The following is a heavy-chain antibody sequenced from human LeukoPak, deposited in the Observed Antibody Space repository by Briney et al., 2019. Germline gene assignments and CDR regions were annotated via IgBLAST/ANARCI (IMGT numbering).Heavy chain of an antibody. J-gene: IGHJ4*02. Sequence: GASVKVSCKASGYTFTSYFMHWVRQAPGQRLEWMGIINPSGGSTSYAQKFQGGVTMTRDTSTSTVYMELSSLRSEDTAVYYCARTAGRTFDYWGQGTLVTVSS. D-gene: IGHD6-6*01. V-gene: IGHV1-46*01. CDR1: GYTFTSYF. CDR3: ARTAGRTFDY. CDR2: INPSGGST.